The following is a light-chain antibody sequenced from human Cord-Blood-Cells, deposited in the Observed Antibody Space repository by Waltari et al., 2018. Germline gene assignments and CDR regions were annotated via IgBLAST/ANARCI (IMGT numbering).Light chain of an antibody. V-gene: IGKV1-39*01. Sequence: DIQMTQSPSSLSASVGDRVTITCRASQSISSYLNWYQQKPGKAPKLLIYAASSLQSGVPSRFSGSGSWTDFTLTISSLQPEEFATYYCQQSYSTPRPFGQGTKVEIK. CDR2: AAS. CDR1: QSISSY. J-gene: IGKJ1*01. CDR3: QQSYSTPRP.